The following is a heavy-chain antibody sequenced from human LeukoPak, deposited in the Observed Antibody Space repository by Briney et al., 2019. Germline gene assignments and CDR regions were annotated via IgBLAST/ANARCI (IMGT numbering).Heavy chain of an antibody. V-gene: IGHV4-59*01. J-gene: IGHJ4*02. CDR3: VRDRRDYYDSSGYFDY. Sequence: PSETLSLTCTVSGGSISSYYWSWIRQPPGKGLEWIGYIYYSGSTNYNPSLKSRVTISVDTSKNQFSLKLSSVTAADTAMYYCVRDRRDYYDSSGYFDYWGQGTLVTVSS. D-gene: IGHD3-22*01. CDR1: GGSISSYY. CDR2: IYYSGST.